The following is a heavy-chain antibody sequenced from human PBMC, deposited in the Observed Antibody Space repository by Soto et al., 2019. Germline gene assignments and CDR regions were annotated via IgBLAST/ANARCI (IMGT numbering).Heavy chain of an antibody. Sequence: EVQLVESGGGLVKPGESLRLSCAASGFTFNSAPMSWVRQAPGKGLEWVGRIKSNTDGGTIDYPAPVKGRFTISRDDSKNPLYLQMNSLKIEDTAGYYCTTPAIAVAGTQPFNYWGQGALVTVSS. CDR3: TTPAIAVAGTQPFNY. CDR1: GFTFNSAP. D-gene: IGHD6-19*01. V-gene: IGHV3-15*01. J-gene: IGHJ4*02. CDR2: IKSNTDGGTI.